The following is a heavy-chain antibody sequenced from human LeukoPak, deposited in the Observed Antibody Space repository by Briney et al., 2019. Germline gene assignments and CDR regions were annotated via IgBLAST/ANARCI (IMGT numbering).Heavy chain of an antibody. CDR2: IYYSGST. CDR1: GGSISSYY. CDR3: ARLYCSGGSCAFDI. D-gene: IGHD2-15*01. Sequence: PSETLSLTCTVSGGSISSYYWSWIRQPRGKGLEWIGYIYYSGSTNYNPSLKSRVTISVDTSKNQFSLKLSSVTAADTAVYYCARLYCSGGSCAFDIWGQGTMVTVSS. V-gene: IGHV4-59*08. J-gene: IGHJ3*02.